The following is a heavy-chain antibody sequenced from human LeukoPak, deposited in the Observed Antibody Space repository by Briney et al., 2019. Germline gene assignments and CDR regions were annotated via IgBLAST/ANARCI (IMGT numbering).Heavy chain of an antibody. V-gene: IGHV3-7*03. CDR3: ARDRVVRGWPGFDY. CDR1: GFTFSNKW. J-gene: IGHJ4*02. Sequence: GGSLRLSCAASGFTFSNKWMSWVRQAPGKGLEWVANIKQEGSEKYYVDSVKGRFTISRDNAKNSLYLQMNSLRAEDTAVYYCARDRVVRGWPGFDYWGQGTLVTVSS. D-gene: IGHD6-19*01. CDR2: IKQEGSEK.